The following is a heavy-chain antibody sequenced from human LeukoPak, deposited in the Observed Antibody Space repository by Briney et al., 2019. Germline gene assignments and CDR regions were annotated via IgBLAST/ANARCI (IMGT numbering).Heavy chain of an antibody. V-gene: IGHV3-23*01. CDR1: GFPLNRQL. Sequence: PGGSLTLPCSAWGFPLNRQLKRYLPPAPGEGVEDGSCIIANGHTTKYPPSVTSRFTISKDNAKNPVFLQIYNPSAHGTSLYYCAKEGRIAAGPGDYFDYWGQGTLVTVSS. CDR2: IIANGHTT. J-gene: IGHJ4*02. D-gene: IGHD6-6*01. CDR3: AKEGRIAAGPGDYFDY.